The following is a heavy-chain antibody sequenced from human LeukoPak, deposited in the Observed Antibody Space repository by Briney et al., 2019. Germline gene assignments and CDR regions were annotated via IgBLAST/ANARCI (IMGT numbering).Heavy chain of an antibody. CDR1: GFTFSSYA. Sequence: PGGSLRLSCAASGFTFSSYAMSWVRQAPGKGLEWVSAISGSGGSTYYVDSVKGRFTISRDNSKNTLYLQMNSLRAEDTAVYYCAKNRRITMIVVVILFDYWGQGTLVTVSS. V-gene: IGHV3-23*01. J-gene: IGHJ4*02. CDR3: AKNRRITMIVVVILFDY. D-gene: IGHD3-22*01. CDR2: ISGSGGST.